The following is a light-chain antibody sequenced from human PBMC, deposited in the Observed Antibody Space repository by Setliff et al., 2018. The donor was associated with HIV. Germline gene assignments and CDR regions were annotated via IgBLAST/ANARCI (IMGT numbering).Light chain of an antibody. V-gene: IGLV2-11*01. CDR1: SSDVGAYNY. Sequence: QSALAQPRSVSGSPGQSVTISCTGTSSDVGAYNYVSWHQHYPGKAPKLIINDVNERPSGVPDRFSGSKSGNTASLTISGLQAEDEADYYCCSYADSYTSLYVFGTGTKVTVL. CDR3: CSYADSYTSLYV. J-gene: IGLJ1*01. CDR2: DVN.